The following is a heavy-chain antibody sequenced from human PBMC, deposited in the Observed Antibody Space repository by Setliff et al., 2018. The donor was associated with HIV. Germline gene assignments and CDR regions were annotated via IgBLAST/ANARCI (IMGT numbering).Heavy chain of an antibody. J-gene: IGHJ3*02. Sequence: SETLSLTCTVSGGSISSGGYYWSWIRQPAGKGLEWIGHIYTSGSTKYNPSLKRRVTISVDTSKNQFSLNLSSVTAADTAFYYCATFSPRDAFDIWGQGTMVTVSS. V-gene: IGHV4-61*09. CDR2: IYTSGST. CDR1: GGSISSGGYY. D-gene: IGHD3-16*01. CDR3: ATFSPRDAFDI.